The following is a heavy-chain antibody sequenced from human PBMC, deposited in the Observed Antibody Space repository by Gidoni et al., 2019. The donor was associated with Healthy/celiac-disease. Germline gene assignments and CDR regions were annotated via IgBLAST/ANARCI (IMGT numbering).Heavy chain of an antibody. Sequence: EVQLVESGGGLVQPGGSLRLSCAASGFTVSSNYMSWVRQAPGKGLEWVSVIYSGGSTYYADSVKGRFTISRDNSKNTLYLQMNSLRAEDTAVYYCARVCWQPRKHNWFDPWGQGTLVTVSS. CDR3: ARVCWQPRKHNWFDP. CDR2: IYSGGST. J-gene: IGHJ5*02. V-gene: IGHV3-66*01. D-gene: IGHD6-13*01. CDR1: GFTVSSNY.